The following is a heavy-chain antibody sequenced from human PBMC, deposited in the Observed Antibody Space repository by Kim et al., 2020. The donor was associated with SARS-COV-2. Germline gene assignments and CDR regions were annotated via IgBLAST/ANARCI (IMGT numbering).Heavy chain of an antibody. CDR3: ARAYDPWSGSYPVAFDY. Sequence: SETLSLTCTVSGGSITTSYWSWIRQPPGKGLEWIGFIYYRGNTDYNPSLESRVTILSDTSKNQFALQLSSVTAADTAVYYCARAYDPWSGSYPVAFDYWGRGTLVTVSA. V-gene: IGHV4-59*12. CDR2: IYYRGNT. D-gene: IGHD3-3*01. J-gene: IGHJ4*02. CDR1: GGSITTSY.